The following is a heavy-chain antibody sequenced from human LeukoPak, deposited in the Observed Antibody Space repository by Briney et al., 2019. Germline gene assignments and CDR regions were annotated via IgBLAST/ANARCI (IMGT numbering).Heavy chain of an antibody. J-gene: IGHJ4*02. CDR3: ARRSIAVAGFDY. Sequence: SETLSLTCAVYGGSFSGYYWSWIRQSPGKGLEWIGEINHSGSTNYNPSLKSRVTISVDTSKNQFSLKLSSVTAADTAVYYCARRSIAVAGFDYWGQGTLVTVSS. V-gene: IGHV4-34*01. D-gene: IGHD6-19*01. CDR1: GGSFSGYY. CDR2: INHSGST.